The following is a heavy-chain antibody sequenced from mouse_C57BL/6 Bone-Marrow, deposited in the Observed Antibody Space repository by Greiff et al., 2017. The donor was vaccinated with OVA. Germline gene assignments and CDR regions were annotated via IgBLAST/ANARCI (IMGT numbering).Heavy chain of an antibody. D-gene: IGHD1-1*01. CDR3: AIAVVVPHFDY. CDR1: GYTFTSYG. Sequence: QVQLQQSGAELARPGASVKLSCKASGYTFTSYGISWVKQRTGQGLEWIGEIYPRSGNTYYNEKFKGKATLTADKSSSTAYMELRSLTSEDSAFYGGAIAVVVPHFDYWGQGTTLTVSS. CDR2: IYPRSGNT. J-gene: IGHJ2*01. V-gene: IGHV1-81*01.